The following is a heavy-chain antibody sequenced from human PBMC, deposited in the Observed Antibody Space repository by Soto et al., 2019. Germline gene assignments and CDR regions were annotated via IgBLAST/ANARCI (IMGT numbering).Heavy chain of an antibody. CDR1: GGSFSGYY. V-gene: IGHV4-34*01. CDR3: ARSKHNYYDSSGYWAY. CDR2: INHSGST. J-gene: IGHJ4*02. Sequence: PSETLSLTXAVYGGSFSGYYWSWIRQPPGKGLEWIGEINHSGSTNYNPSLKSRVTISVDTSKNQFSLKLSSVTAADTAVYYCARSKHNYYDSSGYWAYWGQGTLVT. D-gene: IGHD3-22*01.